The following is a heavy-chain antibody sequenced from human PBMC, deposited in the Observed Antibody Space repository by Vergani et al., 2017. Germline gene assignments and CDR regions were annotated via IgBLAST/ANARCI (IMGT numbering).Heavy chain of an antibody. CDR2: INPSGGST. D-gene: IGHD2-2*01. J-gene: IGHJ3*02. CDR3: ALGIVVVPAAPPGADAFDI. CDR1: GYTFTSYY. V-gene: IGHV1-46*01. Sequence: QVQLVQSGAEVKKPGASVKVSCKASGYTFTSYYMHWVRQAPGQGLEWMGIINPSGGSTSYAQKFQGRVTMTRDTSTSTVYMELSSLRSEDTAVYYCALGIVVVPAAPPGADAFDIWGQGTMVTVSS.